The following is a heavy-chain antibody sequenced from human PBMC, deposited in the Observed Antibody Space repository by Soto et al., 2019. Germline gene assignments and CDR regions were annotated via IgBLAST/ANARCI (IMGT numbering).Heavy chain of an antibody. CDR2: ISGSGGST. CDR1: GFTFSSYA. D-gene: IGHD1-26*01. CDR3: AKDLGSSRGWEY. Sequence: EVQLLESGGGLVQPGGSLRLSCAASGFTFSSYAMSWVRQAPGKGLEWVSAISGSGGSTYYADSVKGRFTISRDNSQSTVYLQMNSVRAGDTAVYYCAKDLGSSRGWEYWGQGTLVTVSS. J-gene: IGHJ4*02. V-gene: IGHV3-23*01.